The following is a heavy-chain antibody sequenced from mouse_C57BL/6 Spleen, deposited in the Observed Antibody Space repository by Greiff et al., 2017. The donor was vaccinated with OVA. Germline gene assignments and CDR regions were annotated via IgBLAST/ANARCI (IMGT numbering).Heavy chain of an antibody. Sequence: EVKLMESGGGLVQPKGSLKLSCAASGFTFNTYAMHWVRQAPGKGLEWVARIRSTRSNYATYYADSVKDRFTISRDDSQSMLYLQMNKLKTEDTAMYYCVRDNSNYYFDYGGQGTTLTVSS. CDR2: IRSTRSNYAT. CDR3: VRDNSNYYFDY. V-gene: IGHV10-3*01. CDR1: GFTFNTYA. D-gene: IGHD2-5*01. J-gene: IGHJ2*01.